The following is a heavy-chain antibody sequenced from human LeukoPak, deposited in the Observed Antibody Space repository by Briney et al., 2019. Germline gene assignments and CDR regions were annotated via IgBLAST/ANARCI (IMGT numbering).Heavy chain of an antibody. D-gene: IGHD3-3*01. J-gene: IGHJ5*02. CDR1: GGSISSSSYY. CDR2: IYYSGGT. V-gene: IGHV4-39*01. Sequence: SETLSLTCTVSGGSISSSSYYWGWIRQPPGKGLEWIGSIYYSGGTYYNPSLKSRVTISVDTSKNQFSLKLSSVTAADTAVYYCARHEGPYYDFWSGSRADWFDPWGQGTLVTVSS. CDR3: ARHEGPYYDFWSGSRADWFDP.